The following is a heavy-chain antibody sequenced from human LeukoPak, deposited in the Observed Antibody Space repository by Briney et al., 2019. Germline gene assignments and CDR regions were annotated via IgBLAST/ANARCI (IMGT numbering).Heavy chain of an antibody. D-gene: IGHD5-18*01. J-gene: IGHJ4*02. V-gene: IGHV3-23*01. CDR1: GFTFSSYA. Sequence: GGSLRLSCAASGFTFSSYAMSWVRQAPGKGLEWVSAISGSGGSTYYADSVKGRFTISRDNSKNTLYLQMNSLRAEDTAVYYCAKVSANGNSWPTYYFDYWGQGTLVTVSS. CDR2: ISGSGGST. CDR3: AKVSANGNSWPTYYFDY.